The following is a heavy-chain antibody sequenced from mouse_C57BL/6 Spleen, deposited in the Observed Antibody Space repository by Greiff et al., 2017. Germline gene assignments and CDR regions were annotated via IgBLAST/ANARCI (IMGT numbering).Heavy chain of an antibody. Sequence: LVESGPELVKPGASVKISCKASGYAFSSSWMNWVKQRPGKGLEWIGRIYPGDGDTNYNGKFKGKATLTADKSSSTAYMQLSSLTSEDSAVYFCARDDYDGYYYAMDYWGQGTSVTVSS. J-gene: IGHJ4*01. CDR2: IYPGDGDT. V-gene: IGHV1-82*01. CDR3: ARDDYDGYYYAMDY. CDR1: GYAFSSSW. D-gene: IGHD2-4*01.